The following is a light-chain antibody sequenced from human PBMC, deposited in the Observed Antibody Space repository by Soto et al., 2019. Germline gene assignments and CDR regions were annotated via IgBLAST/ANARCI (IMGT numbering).Light chain of an antibody. J-gene: IGKJ2*01. CDR1: QSVGSN. CDR3: QQYNNWPYT. Sequence: EKVMTQSPATLSVSPGERATLSCRASQSVGSNLAWYQQKSGQAPRLLIYGASTRATGIPARFSGSGSGTEFTLTISSLQSEDFAVYYCQQYNNWPYTFGQGTKLDIK. CDR2: GAS. V-gene: IGKV3-15*01.